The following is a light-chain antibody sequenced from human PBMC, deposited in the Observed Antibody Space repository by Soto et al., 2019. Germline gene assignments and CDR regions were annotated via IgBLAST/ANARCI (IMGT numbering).Light chain of an antibody. V-gene: IGLV2-23*01. CDR3: CSYAGSSTCDVV. CDR1: SSDVGSYNL. Sequence: QSVLTQPASVSGSPGQSITISCTGTSSDVGSYNLVSWYQQHPGKAPKLMIYDGSKRPSGVSNRFSGSKSGNTASLSISGLRAQDEADYYCCSYAGSSTCDVVFGGGTKLTVL. CDR2: DGS. J-gene: IGLJ2*01.